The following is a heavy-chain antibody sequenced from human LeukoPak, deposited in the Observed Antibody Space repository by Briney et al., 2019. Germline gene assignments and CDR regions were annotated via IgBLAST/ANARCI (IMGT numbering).Heavy chain of an antibody. D-gene: IGHD6-19*01. V-gene: IGHV3-11*01. J-gene: IGHJ4*02. CDR2: IGGSDSIM. CDR1: GFTLNDFY. CDR3: AREIVAGTFDC. Sequence: GGSLRLSCAASGFTLNDFYMSWIRQAPGKGLEWVSDIGGSDSIMSYGDSVRGRFTISRDTAKNLLYLQMNSLRDEDTAVYYCAREIVAGTFDCWGQGTLVTVSS.